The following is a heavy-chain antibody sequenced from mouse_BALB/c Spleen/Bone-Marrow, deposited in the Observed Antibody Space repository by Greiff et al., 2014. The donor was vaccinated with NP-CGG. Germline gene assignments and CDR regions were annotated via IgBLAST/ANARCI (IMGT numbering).Heavy chain of an antibody. D-gene: IGHD1-2*01. CDR1: GYTFTSSW. V-gene: IGHV1S130*01. Sequence: VQLQQSGSVLARPGASVKLSCKASGYTFTSSWMHWAKQRPGQGLEWIGEIHPNSGNTNYNEKFKGKATLTVDKSSSIAYVEHSSLTSEDSAVYYCARRHCYARYFDYWGQGTTLTVSS. CDR3: ARRHCYARYFDY. J-gene: IGHJ2*01. CDR2: IHPNSGNT.